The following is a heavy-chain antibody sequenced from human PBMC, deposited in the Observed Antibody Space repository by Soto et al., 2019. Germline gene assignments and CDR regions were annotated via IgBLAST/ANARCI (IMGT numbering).Heavy chain of an antibody. CDR3: ADFSGDYGDYVALDY. D-gene: IGHD4-17*01. J-gene: IGHJ4*02. Sequence: ASVKVSRKASGGTFSSYTISWVRQAPGQGLEWMGRIIPILGIANYAQKFQGRVTITADKSTSTAYMELSSLRSEDTAVYYCADFSGDYGDYVALDYWGQGTLVTVSS. CDR2: IIPILGIA. CDR1: GGTFSSYT. V-gene: IGHV1-69*02.